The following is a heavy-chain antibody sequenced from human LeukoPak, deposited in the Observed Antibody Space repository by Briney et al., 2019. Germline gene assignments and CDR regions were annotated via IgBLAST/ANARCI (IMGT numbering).Heavy chain of an antibody. CDR3: ARGIIVVPAAIGSGYYYYMDV. CDR1: GGSISSYY. Sequence: PSETLSLTCTVSGGSISSYYWSWIRQPPGKGLEWIGYIYYSGSTNYNPSLKSRVTISVDTSKNQFSLKLRSVTAADTAVYYCARGIIVVPAAIGSGYYYYMDVWGKGTTVTISS. V-gene: IGHV4-59*01. D-gene: IGHD2-2*01. J-gene: IGHJ6*03. CDR2: IYYSGST.